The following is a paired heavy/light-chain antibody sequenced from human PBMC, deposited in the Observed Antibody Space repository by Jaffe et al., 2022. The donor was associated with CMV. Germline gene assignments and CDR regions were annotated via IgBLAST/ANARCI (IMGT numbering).Light chain of an antibody. Sequence: DIQMTQSPSSLSASVGDRVTITCRASQGISNYLAWYQQRPGKVPKLLIYAASTLQSGVPSRFSGSRSGTDFTLTISSLQPEDVATYYCQKYNIAPRTFGQGTKVEI. CDR3: QKYNIAPRT. CDR1: QGISNY. J-gene: IGKJ1*01. V-gene: IGKV1-27*01. CDR2: AAS.
Heavy chain of an antibody. Sequence: EVQLVESGGGLVQPGRSLRLSCAASGFTFDDYAMHWVRQAPGKGLEWVSGIGRDSINMAYADSVKGRFTISRDNAKNFLYLQMNSLRTEDTALYYCTKDMMRCGDDTCYPFDYWGQGTLVTVSS. V-gene: IGHV3-9*01. CDR3: TKDMMRCGDDTCYPFDY. CDR1: GFTFDDYA. CDR2: IGRDSINM. D-gene: IGHD2-21*01. J-gene: IGHJ4*02.